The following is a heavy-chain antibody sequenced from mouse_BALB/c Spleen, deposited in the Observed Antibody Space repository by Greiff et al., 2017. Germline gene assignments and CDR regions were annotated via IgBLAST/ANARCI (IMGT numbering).Heavy chain of an antibody. J-gene: IGHJ4*01. CDR2: IDPANGNT. D-gene: IGHD2-4*01. V-gene: IGHV14-3*02. CDR1: GFNIKDTY. Sequence: EVQLVESGAELVKPGASVKLSCTASGFNIKDTYMHWVKQRPEQGLEWIGRIDPANGNTKYDPKFQGKATITADTSSNTAYLQLSSLTSEDTAVYYCARSRMIRGAMDYWGQGTSVTVSS. CDR3: ARSRMIRGAMDY.